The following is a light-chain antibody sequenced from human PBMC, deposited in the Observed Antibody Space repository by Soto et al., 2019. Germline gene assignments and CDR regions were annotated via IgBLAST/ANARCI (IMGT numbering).Light chain of an antibody. J-gene: IGLJ1*01. CDR1: SSDVGGYNY. V-gene: IGLV2-14*03. CDR2: DVS. CDR3: SSYTSSSLYV. Sequence: QSVLTQPASVSGSPGQSITTSCTGTSSDVGGYNYVSWYQQHPGKAPKLMIYDVSYRPSGVSDRFSGSKSGNTASLTISGLQAEDEADYYCSSYTSSSLYVFGTGTKVTVL.